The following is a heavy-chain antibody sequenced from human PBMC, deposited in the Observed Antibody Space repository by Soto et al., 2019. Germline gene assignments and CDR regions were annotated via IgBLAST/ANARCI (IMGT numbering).Heavy chain of an antibody. Sequence: QVQLQESGPGLVKPSETLSLTCTVSGGSISSYYWNWIRQPPGKGLEWIGYIYYSGSTNYNPSLKSRVTISVDTSKHQFSLKLSSVTAADTAVYYCARDGSSGYWGVDYWGQGTLVTVSS. J-gene: IGHJ4*02. CDR3: ARDGSSGYWGVDY. V-gene: IGHV4-59*01. CDR2: IYYSGST. CDR1: GGSISSYY. D-gene: IGHD3-22*01.